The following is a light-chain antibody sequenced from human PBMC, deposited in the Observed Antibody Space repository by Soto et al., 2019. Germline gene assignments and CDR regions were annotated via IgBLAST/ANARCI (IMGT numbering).Light chain of an antibody. V-gene: IGLV4-69*01. CDR1: SGHSSYA. Sequence: QSVLTQSPSASASLGASVKLTCTLNSGHSSYAIAWHQQQPEKGPRYLMKVNSDGSHSKGDGIPDRFSGSSSGAERYLTISSLQSEDDADYYCQTWGTGIVVFGGGTKVTVL. J-gene: IGLJ2*01. CDR2: VNSDGSH. CDR3: QTWGTGIVV.